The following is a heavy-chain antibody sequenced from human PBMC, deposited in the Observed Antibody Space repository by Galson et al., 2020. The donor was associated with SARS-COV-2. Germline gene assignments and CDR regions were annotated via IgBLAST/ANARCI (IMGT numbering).Heavy chain of an antibody. J-gene: IGHJ5*02. Sequence: PGGSLRLSCAASGFTFSSYAMHWVRQAPGKGLEWVAVISYDGSNKYYADSVKGRFTISRDNSKNTLYLQMNSLRAEDTAVYYCARSYYDATGNWFDPWGQGTLVTVSS. CDR2: ISYDGSNK. V-gene: IGHV3-30-3*01. CDR1: GFTFSSYA. D-gene: IGHD3-22*01. CDR3: ARSYYDATGNWFDP.